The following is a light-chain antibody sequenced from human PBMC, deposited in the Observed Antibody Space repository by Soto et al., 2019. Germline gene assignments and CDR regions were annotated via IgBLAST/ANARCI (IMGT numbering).Light chain of an antibody. CDR1: QSVSRSY. Sequence: ENVLTQSPGTLSLSPGERATLSCRASQSVSRSYLAWYQQKPGQAPRLLIYGASSRATGIPDRFSGSGSGTDFTLTISRLEPEDSAVYYCQQYGSSPLTFGGGTKVEIK. V-gene: IGKV3-20*01. J-gene: IGKJ4*01. CDR3: QQYGSSPLT. CDR2: GAS.